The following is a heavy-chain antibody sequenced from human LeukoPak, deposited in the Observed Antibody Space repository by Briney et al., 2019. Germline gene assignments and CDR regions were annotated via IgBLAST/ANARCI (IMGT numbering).Heavy chain of an antibody. Sequence: SETLSLTCAVSGGSISSGGYYWSWIRQHPGTGLEWIGYIYYSGSTYYNPSLKSRVTISVDTSKNQFSLKLSSVTAADTAVYYCARESRATHGGDWGQGTLVTVSS. V-gene: IGHV4-31*11. CDR2: IYYSGST. CDR1: GGSISSGGYY. J-gene: IGHJ4*02. D-gene: IGHD1-26*01. CDR3: ARESRATHGGD.